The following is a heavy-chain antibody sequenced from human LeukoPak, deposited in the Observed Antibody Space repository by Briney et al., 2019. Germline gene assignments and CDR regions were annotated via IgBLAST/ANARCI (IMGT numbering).Heavy chain of an antibody. J-gene: IGHJ6*03. CDR1: GGSISSSSYY. D-gene: IGHD5-18*01. CDR2: IYYSGST. Sequence: SDTLSLTCTVSGGSISSSSYYWGWIRQPPGKGLEWIGSIYYSGSTYYNPSLKSRVTISVDTSKNQFSLELSSVTAADTAVYYCARVDSKGYSYGFYYYYYMDVWGKGTTVTVSS. CDR3: ARVDSKGYSYGFYYYYYMDV. V-gene: IGHV4-39*01.